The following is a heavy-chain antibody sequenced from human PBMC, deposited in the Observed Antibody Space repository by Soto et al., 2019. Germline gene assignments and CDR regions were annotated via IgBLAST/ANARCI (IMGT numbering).Heavy chain of an antibody. CDR2: IYNNGSI. CDR1: GGSVSSASYY. CDR3: ARGRPLRVVTNRNNWLDP. Sequence: SETLSLTCTVSGGSVSSASYYWNWIRQPPGKGLEWIGYIYNNGSINYHPSLRSRVTISVDTSKNQFSLKLSSVTAADTAVYYCARGRPLRVVTNRNNWLDPWGQGTLVT. D-gene: IGHD2-21*02. V-gene: IGHV4-61*01. J-gene: IGHJ5*02.